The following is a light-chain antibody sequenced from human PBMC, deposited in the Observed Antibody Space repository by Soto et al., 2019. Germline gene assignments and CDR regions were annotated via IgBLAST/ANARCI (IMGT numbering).Light chain of an antibody. CDR3: CSYAGSNTWV. CDR1: SSDVGKYNL. J-gene: IGLJ3*02. CDR2: EGS. Sequence: QSALTQPASVSGSPGQSITISCTGTSSDVGKYNLVSWYQEHPGKAPKLMIYEGSKRPSGVSNRFSGSKSGNTASLTISGLQAEDEDDYYCCSYAGSNTWVFGGGTKLTVL. V-gene: IGLV2-23*01.